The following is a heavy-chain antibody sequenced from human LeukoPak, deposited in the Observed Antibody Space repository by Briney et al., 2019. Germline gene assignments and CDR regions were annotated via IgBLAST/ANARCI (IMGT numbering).Heavy chain of an antibody. D-gene: IGHD3-10*02. CDR2: IKQDGSEK. Sequence: PGGSLRLSCAVSGFIISTYWMSWVRHAPGKGLEWVANIKQDGSEKYYVDSVKGRFIISRDNTKNSLYLQMNSLRAEDTAVYYCAELGITMIGGVWGKGTTVTISS. V-gene: IGHV3-7*01. CDR3: AELGITMIGGV. J-gene: IGHJ6*04. CDR1: GFIISTYW.